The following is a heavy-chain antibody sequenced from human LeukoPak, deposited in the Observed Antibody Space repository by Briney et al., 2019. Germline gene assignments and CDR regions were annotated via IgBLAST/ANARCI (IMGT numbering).Heavy chain of an antibody. Sequence: PGGSLRLSCAASGFTFSSYAMSWVRQAPGKGLEWVSAISGSGGSTYYADSVKGRFTISRDNSKNTLYLQMNRLRAEDTAVYYFAKGGREIQLWLRPAFDIWGQGTMVTVSS. V-gene: IGHV3-23*01. D-gene: IGHD5-18*01. CDR2: ISGSGGST. J-gene: IGHJ3*02. CDR1: GFTFSSYA. CDR3: AKGGREIQLWLRPAFDI.